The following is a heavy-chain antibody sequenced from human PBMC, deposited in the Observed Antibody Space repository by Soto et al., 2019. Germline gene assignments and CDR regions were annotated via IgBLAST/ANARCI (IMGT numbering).Heavy chain of an antibody. CDR3: ARGRSAIDHDDFEY. CDR1: GFTFSSYY. J-gene: IGHJ4*02. V-gene: IGHV3-30-3*01. CDR2: MSFDGNRK. Sequence: QVQLVQSGGGVVQPGRSLGLTCAASGFTFSSYYMHWFRQAPGKALEWVAAMSFDGNRKYFADSVKGRFTISRDNSKNPLSLQMNRLAAEDSAVYYCARGRSAIDHDDFEYWGQGTLVSVSS. D-gene: IGHD3-3*01.